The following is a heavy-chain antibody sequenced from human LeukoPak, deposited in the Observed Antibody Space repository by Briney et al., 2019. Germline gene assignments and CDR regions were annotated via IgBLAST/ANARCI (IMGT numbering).Heavy chain of an antibody. CDR3: ARGGGVPAATSPYYYYYMDV. CDR1: GGTFSSYA. CDR2: IIPIFGTA. J-gene: IGHJ6*03. D-gene: IGHD2-2*01. Sequence: SVKVSCKASGGTFSSYAISWVRQAPGQGLEWMGGIIPIFGTANYAQKFQGRVTITADESTSTAYMELSSLRSEETAVYYCARGGGVPAATSPYYYYYMDVWGKGTTVTVSS. V-gene: IGHV1-69*13.